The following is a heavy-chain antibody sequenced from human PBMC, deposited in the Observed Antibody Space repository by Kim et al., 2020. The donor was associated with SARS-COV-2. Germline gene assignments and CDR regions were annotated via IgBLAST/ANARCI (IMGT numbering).Heavy chain of an antibody. V-gene: IGHV4-38-2*02. J-gene: IGHJ4*02. Sequence: SETLSLTCTVSGYSISSGYYWGWIRQPPGKGLEWIGSIYHSGSTYYNPSLKSRVTISVDTSKNQFSLKLSSVTAADTAVYYCARDGSGSYYLHYFDYWGQATLVTVSS. D-gene: IGHD3-10*01. CDR3: ARDGSGSYYLHYFDY. CDR1: GYSISSGYY. CDR2: IYHSGST.